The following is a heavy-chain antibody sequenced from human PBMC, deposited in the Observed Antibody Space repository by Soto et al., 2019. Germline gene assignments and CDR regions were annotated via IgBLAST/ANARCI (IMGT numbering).Heavy chain of an antibody. CDR2: IYPGDSDT. J-gene: IGHJ5*02. D-gene: IGHD3-10*01. V-gene: IGHV5-51*01. Sequence: PGESLKISCRGSGYSFTNYWIGWVRQMSGKGLEWMGIIYPGDSDTRYSPAFQGQVTISADKSISTAYLQWSSLKASDSAMYYCARLSPRYYYGSGSPSNNFDPWGQGTLVNVSS. CDR3: ARLSPRYYYGSGSPSNNFDP. CDR1: GYSFTNYW.